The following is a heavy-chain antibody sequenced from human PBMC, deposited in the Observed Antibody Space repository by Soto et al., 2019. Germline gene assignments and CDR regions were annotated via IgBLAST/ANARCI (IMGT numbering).Heavy chain of an antibody. V-gene: IGHV1-69*13. CDR3: ASNAQGYYGKLTFDY. CDR1: GGTFSSYA. Sequence: ASVKVSCKASGGTFSSYAISWVRQAPGQGLEWMGGIIPIFGTANYAQKFQGRVTITADESTSTAYMELSSLRSEDTAVYYCASNAQGYYGKLTFDYWGQGTLVTVSS. J-gene: IGHJ4*02. CDR2: IIPIFGTA. D-gene: IGHD4-17*01.